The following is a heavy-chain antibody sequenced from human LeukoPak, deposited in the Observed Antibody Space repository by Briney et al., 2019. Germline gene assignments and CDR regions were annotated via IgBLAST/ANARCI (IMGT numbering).Heavy chain of an antibody. CDR3: ARSYYDFWSGSHFDY. J-gene: IGHJ4*02. Sequence: GGSLRLSCAASGFTFSSYAMHWVRQAPGKGLEWVAVISYDGSNKYYADSVKGRFTISRDNSKNTLYLQMNSLRAEDTAVYYCARSYYDFWSGSHFDYRGQGTLVTVSS. D-gene: IGHD3-3*01. CDR2: ISYDGSNK. V-gene: IGHV3-30-3*01. CDR1: GFTFSSYA.